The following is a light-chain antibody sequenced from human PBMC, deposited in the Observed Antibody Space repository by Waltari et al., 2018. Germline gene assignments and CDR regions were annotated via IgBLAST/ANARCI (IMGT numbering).Light chain of an antibody. CDR2: DVF. CDR1: SSDLGGYNY. Sequence: QSALTQPPSASGSPGQSVTISCTGTSSDLGGYNYVSWYQQPPGKAPRLLVYDVFKRPSGVPDRFSGSKSGNTASLTVSGLQAEDEADYYCCSYGGSNNLKFGGGTRLTVL. CDR3: CSYGGSNNLK. J-gene: IGLJ2*01. V-gene: IGLV2-8*01.